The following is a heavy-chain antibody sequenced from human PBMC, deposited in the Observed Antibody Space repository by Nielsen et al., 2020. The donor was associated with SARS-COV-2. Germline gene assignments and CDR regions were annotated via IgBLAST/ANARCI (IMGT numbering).Heavy chain of an antibody. Sequence: SETLSLTCTVSGGSISSYYWSWIRQPSGKGLEWIGYIYYSGSTNYNPSLKSRVTISVDTSKNQFSLKLSSVTAADTAVYYCARDSSSSHFDYWGQGTLVTVSS. J-gene: IGHJ4*02. CDR1: GGSISSYY. CDR3: ARDSSSSHFDY. D-gene: IGHD6-6*01. CDR2: IYYSGST. V-gene: IGHV4-59*01.